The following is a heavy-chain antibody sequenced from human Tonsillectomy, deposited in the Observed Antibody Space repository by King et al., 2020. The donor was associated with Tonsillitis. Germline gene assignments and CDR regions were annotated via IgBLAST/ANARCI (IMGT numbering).Heavy chain of an antibody. V-gene: IGHV4-38-2*01. CDR3: ARARSSTGYYYPTDPFDI. CDR2: IYHSGTA. Sequence: QLPESGPGLVKPSETLSLTCAVSGYSISSGHYWGWIRQPPGKGLEWIGTIYHSGTAYYIPSLKSRVAILVDTSKNHLSLRLNSVTAADTAVYYCARARSSTGYYYPTDPFDIWGQGTMVTVSS. J-gene: IGHJ3*02. D-gene: IGHD3-22*01. CDR1: GYSISSGHY.